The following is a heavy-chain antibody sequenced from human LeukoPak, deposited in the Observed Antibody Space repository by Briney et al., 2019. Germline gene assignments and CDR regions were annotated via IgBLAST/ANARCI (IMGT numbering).Heavy chain of an antibody. V-gene: IGHV4-39*01. J-gene: IGHJ4*02. CDR1: GYSFGGSNYY. CDR3: ARHSRVLTTAIPFDY. CDR2: IFYTGNI. Sequence: PSETLSLTCTVSGYSFGGSNYYWGWVRQPPGKGLEWIGSIFYTGNIYYKSSLKSRVTVSVDTSRNQFFLNLNSVTAADTAVYYCARHSRVLTTAIPFDYWGQGTLVTVSS. D-gene: IGHD2-21*02.